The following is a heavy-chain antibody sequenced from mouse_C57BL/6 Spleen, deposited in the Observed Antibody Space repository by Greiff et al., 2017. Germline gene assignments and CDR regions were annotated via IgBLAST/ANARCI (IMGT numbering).Heavy chain of an antibody. Sequence: EVQRVESGEGLVKPGGSLKLSCAASGFTFSDYGMHWVRQAPEKGLEWVAYISSGSSTIYYADTVKGRFTISRDNAKNTLFLQMTSLRSEDTSMYYCARRSNCLDYWGQGTTLTVSS. CDR1: GFTFSDYG. CDR2: ISSGSSTI. CDR3: ARRSNCLDY. D-gene: IGHD2-5*01. V-gene: IGHV5-17*01. J-gene: IGHJ2*01.